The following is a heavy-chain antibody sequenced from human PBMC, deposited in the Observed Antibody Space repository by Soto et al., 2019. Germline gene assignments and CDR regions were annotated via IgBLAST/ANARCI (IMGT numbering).Heavy chain of an antibody. CDR2: ISYDGSNK. J-gene: IGHJ6*02. Sequence: QVQLVESGGGVVQPGRSLRLSCAASGFTFSSYGMHWVRQAPGKGLEWVAVISYDGSNKYYADSVKGRFTISRDNSKNTLYLQMNSLRAEDTAVYYCAKDYYSSSNADYYYYYGMDVWGQGTTVTVSS. CDR1: GFTFSSYG. D-gene: IGHD6-6*01. CDR3: AKDYYSSSNADYYYYYGMDV. V-gene: IGHV3-30*18.